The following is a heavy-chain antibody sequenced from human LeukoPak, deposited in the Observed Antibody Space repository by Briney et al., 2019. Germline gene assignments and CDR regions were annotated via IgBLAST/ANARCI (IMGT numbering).Heavy chain of an antibody. V-gene: IGHV4-34*01. Sequence: SETLSLTCAVYGGSFSGYYWSWIRQPPGKGLEWIGEINHSGSTNYNPSLKSRVTISVDTSKNQFSLKLSSVTAADTAVYYCARSGYSYGLDYWGQGTLVTVFS. CDR2: INHSGST. CDR3: ARSGYSYGLDY. D-gene: IGHD5-18*01. CDR1: GGSFSGYY. J-gene: IGHJ4*02.